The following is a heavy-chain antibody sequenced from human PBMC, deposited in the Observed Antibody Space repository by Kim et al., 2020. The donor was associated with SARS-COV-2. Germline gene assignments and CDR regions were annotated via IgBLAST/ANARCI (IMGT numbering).Heavy chain of an antibody. Sequence: SETLSLTCNVTGGFLSDNYWSWIRQPPGKGLEWIGYISYRGSTNYNPSLRGRINISLDTSKNQFSLKLSSVSAADTAVYYCARLYDFWSGYPGYFDYWGQGTLVTVSS. CDR1: GGFLSDNY. J-gene: IGHJ4*02. V-gene: IGHV4-59*01. CDR2: ISYRGST. CDR3: ARLYDFWSGYPGYFDY. D-gene: IGHD3-3*01.